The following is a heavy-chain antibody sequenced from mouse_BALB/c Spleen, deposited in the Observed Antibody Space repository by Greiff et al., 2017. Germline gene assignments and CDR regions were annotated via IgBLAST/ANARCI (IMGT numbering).Heavy chain of an antibody. Sequence: LVESGAELVKPGASVKLSCKASGYTFTSYYMYWVKQRPGQGLEWIGEINPSNGGTNFNEKFKSKATLTVDKSSSTAYMQLSSLTSEDSAVYYCTRNYGRAMDYWGQGTSVTVSS. V-gene: IGHV1S81*02. D-gene: IGHD1-1*01. J-gene: IGHJ4*01. CDR2: INPSNGGT. CDR1: GYTFTSYY. CDR3: TRNYGRAMDY.